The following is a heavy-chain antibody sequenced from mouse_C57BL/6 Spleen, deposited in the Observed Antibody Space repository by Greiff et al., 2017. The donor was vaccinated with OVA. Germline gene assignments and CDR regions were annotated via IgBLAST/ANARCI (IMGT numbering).Heavy chain of an antibody. CDR1: GYTFTSYW. V-gene: IGHV1-69*01. D-gene: IGHD1-1*01. Sequence: QVQLQQPGAELVMPGASVKLSCKASGYTFTSYWMHWVKQRPGQGLEWIGEIDPSDSYIIYNQKFKGKSTLTVDKSSSTAYMQLSSLTSKDSAVYYWARWGDGSAMDYWGQGTSVTVAS. CDR2: IDPSDSYI. J-gene: IGHJ4*01. CDR3: ARWGDGSAMDY.